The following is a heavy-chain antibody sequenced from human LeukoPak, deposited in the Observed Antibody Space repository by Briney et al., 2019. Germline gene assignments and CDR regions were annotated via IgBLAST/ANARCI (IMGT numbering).Heavy chain of an antibody. CDR2: IFHSGST. CDR1: GYSISSGYY. V-gene: IGHV4-38-2*01. J-gene: IGHJ4*02. D-gene: IGHD4-11*01. Sequence: SETLSLTCAVSGYSISSGYYWGWIRQPPGNGLEWIGSIFHSGSTYYNPSLQSRVTISVDTSKNQFSLKLSSVTAADTAVCYCARAGWTTLTYFDYWGQGTLLTVSS. CDR3: ARAGWTTLTYFDY.